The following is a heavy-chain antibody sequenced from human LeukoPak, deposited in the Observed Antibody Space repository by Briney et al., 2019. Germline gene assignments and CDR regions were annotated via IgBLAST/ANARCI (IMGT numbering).Heavy chain of an antibody. CDR1: GGSISSTNR. D-gene: IGHD3-10*01. Sequence: PSVTLSLTCAVSGGSISSTNRWSWVRQPPGKGLEWIGETSHSGSTNYNPSLKSRVTISVDKSKNQFSLQLSSVAAADTAVYYCARDRPRGGSGSYYLRWGQGTLVTVSS. CDR3: ARDRPRGGSGSYYLR. V-gene: IGHV4-4*02. CDR2: TSHSGST. J-gene: IGHJ4*02.